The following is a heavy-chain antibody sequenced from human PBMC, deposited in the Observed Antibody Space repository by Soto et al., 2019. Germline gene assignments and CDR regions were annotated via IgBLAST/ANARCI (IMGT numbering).Heavy chain of an antibody. CDR1: GGTFSGYS. CDR2: ITPVFDII. Sequence: QVQLVQSGAEVKKPGSSVRVSCKASGGTFSGYSFSWVRQAPGQGLEWMGMITPVFDIIEYAQKFHGRVTITADESTNTVYMDLTSLRSEDTAVYYCARDVRFFHPWGQGTLVTVSS. CDR3: ARDVRFFHP. J-gene: IGHJ5*02. D-gene: IGHD3-10*01. V-gene: IGHV1-69*18.